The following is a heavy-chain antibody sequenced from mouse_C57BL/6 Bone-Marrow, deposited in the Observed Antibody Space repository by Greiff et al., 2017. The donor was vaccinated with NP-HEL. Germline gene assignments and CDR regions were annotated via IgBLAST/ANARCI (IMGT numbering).Heavy chain of an antibody. J-gene: IGHJ4*01. V-gene: IGHV14-2*01. D-gene: IGHD2-3*01. CDR2: IDPGDGET. CDR3: AFYDGYAYAIDF. CDR1: GFTLTDYY. Sequence: VQLQESGAGLVKPGASVKLSCTASGFTLTDYYMHWVNQRPEQGLEWIGRIDPGDGETKYAPKFKGKATITADTSSNTAYLKLISLPSEDTAVYYCAFYDGYAYAIDFGGRGNAITVTA.